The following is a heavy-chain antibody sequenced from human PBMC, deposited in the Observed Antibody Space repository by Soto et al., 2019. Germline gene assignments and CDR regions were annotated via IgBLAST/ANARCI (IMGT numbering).Heavy chain of an antibody. CDR2: IIPIFGTA. CDR1: GGTFSSYA. J-gene: IGHJ3*02. Sequence: QVQLVQSGAEVKKPGSSVKVSCKASGGTFSSYAISWVRQAPGQGLEWMGGIIPIFGTANYAQKFQGRVTIXXDXSXXTAYMELSSLRSEDTAVYYCARVFIAAAGWDAFDIWGQGTMVTVSS. V-gene: IGHV1-69*12. D-gene: IGHD6-13*01. CDR3: ARVFIAAAGWDAFDI.